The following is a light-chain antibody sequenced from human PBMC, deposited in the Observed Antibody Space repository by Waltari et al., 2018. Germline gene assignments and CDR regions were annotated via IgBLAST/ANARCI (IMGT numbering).Light chain of an antibody. CDR1: QRISSSN. CDR3: QQYDTAPRT. CDR2: GAS. V-gene: IGKV3-20*01. J-gene: IGKJ2*01. Sequence: EIVLTQSPGTLSLSPGERATLSCRASQRISSSNLAWYQQKLGQTPRLLIYGASSRATGIPDRFSGSGSGTDFTLTITRLEPEDLAVYYCQQYDTAPRTFGQGTKL.